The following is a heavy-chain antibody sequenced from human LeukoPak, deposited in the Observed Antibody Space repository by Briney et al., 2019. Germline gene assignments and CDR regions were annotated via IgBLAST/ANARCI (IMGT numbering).Heavy chain of an antibody. J-gene: IGHJ4*02. CDR1: GFTFNTYA. D-gene: IGHD2-15*01. CDR3: AKPNLPYCSGGSCYGFDY. V-gene: IGHV3-23*01. Sequence: GRSLRLSCAASGFTFNTYAMTWVRQAPGKGLEWVSVISFSGGSTYYADSVKGRFTISRDNSKNTLYLQMNSLRADDTAVYYCAKPNLPYCSGGSCYGFDYWGQGTLVTVSS. CDR2: ISFSGGST.